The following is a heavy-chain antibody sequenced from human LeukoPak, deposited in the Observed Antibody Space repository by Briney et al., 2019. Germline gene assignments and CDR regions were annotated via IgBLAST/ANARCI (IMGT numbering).Heavy chain of an antibody. CDR2: IIPIFGTA. CDR3: AREVIGAAHPGPIDY. V-gene: IGHV1-69*13. CDR1: GGTFSSYA. Sequence: ASVKVSCKASGGTFSSYAISWVRQAPGQGLEWMGGIIPIFGTANYAQKFQGRVTITADESTSTAYMELSSLRSEDTAVYYCAREVIGAAHPGPIDYWGQGTLVTVSS. D-gene: IGHD6-13*01. J-gene: IGHJ4*02.